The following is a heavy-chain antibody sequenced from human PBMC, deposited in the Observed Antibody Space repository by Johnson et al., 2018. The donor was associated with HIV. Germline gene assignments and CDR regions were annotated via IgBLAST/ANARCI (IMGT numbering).Heavy chain of an antibody. V-gene: IGHV3-30*14. Sequence: QVQLVESGGGVVQPGRSLRLSCAASGFTFSSYAMHWVRQAPGKGLEWVAVISYDGSNKFYADSVKGRFTISRDNSKNTLYLQMGSLRVEDMGIYYCAMPYYFDSGVYQWGQGTMVT. CDR3: AMPYYFDSGVYQ. D-gene: IGHD3-22*01. CDR1: GFTFSSYA. J-gene: IGHJ3*01. CDR2: ISYDGSNK.